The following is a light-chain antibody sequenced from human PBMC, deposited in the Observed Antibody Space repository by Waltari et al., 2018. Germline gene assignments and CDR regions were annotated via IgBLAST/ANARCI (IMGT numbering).Light chain of an antibody. J-gene: IGLJ1*01. V-gene: IGLV1-51*01. CDR2: DNN. Sequence: QSVLEQPPSVSAAPGQKFPISCSGSSSTIGSNYVSWYQQLPGTAPKLLIYDNNKRPSGIPYRFSGSKSGTSAILGITGLQTGDEADYYCGTWDSSLSGYVIGAGTKVTVL. CDR3: GTWDSSLSGYV. CDR1: SSTIGSNY.